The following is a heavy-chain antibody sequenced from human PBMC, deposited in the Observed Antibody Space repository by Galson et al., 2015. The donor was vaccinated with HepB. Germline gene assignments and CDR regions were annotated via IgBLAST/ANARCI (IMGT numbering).Heavy chain of an antibody. D-gene: IGHD3-10*01. J-gene: IGHJ4*02. CDR1: GFTFSSYG. CDR3: ARDKGNYFDY. CDR2: IWDDGSNR. Sequence: SMRLSCAASGFTFSSYGMHWVRQALGKGLEWVAVIWDDGSNRYYADSVKGRFIISRDNSKNTLYLQMNSLRAEDTAVYSCARDKGNYFDYWGQGTLVTVSS. V-gene: IGHV3-33*01.